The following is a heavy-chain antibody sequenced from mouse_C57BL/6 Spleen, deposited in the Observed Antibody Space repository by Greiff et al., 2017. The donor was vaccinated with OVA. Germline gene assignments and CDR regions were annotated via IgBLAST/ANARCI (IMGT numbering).Heavy chain of an antibody. CDR3: ARIGWAGWYFDV. CDR2: ISSGSSTI. D-gene: IGHD1-1*02. V-gene: IGHV5-17*01. J-gene: IGHJ1*03. Sequence: EVHLVESGGGLVKPGGSLKLSCAASGFTFSDYGMHWVRQAPEKGLEWVAYISSGSSTIYYADTVKGRFTISRDNAKNTLFLQMTSLRSEDTAMYYCARIGWAGWYFDVWGTGTTVTVSS. CDR1: GFTFSDYG.